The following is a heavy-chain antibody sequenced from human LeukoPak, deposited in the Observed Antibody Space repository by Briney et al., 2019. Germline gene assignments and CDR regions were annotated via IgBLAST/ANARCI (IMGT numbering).Heavy chain of an antibody. CDR1: GFTFSSYG. J-gene: IGHJ3*02. CDR2: ISGSGGTT. V-gene: IGHV3-23*01. Sequence: GGSLRLSCAASGFTFSSYGMSWVRQAPGKGLEWVSSISGSGGTTYYADSVKGRFTISRDNSKNTLYLQMNSLRADDTAVYSCAKDPPTVMANAFYIWGQGTMVTVSS. CDR3: AKDPPTVMANAFYI. D-gene: IGHD5-18*01.